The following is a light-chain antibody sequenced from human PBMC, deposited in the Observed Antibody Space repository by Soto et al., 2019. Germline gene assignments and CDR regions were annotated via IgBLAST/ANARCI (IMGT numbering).Light chain of an antibody. J-gene: IGKJ4*01. Sequence: EIVLIQSPATLSLSPGDRATLSCRASQSVTTSLAWYQHQPGQAPRLLIYDASNRAAGVPARFSGSGSGTHFTLTISSLERGDFAIYYCQHRSNWPSLTFGGGTKLEIK. V-gene: IGKV3-11*01. CDR3: QHRSNWPSLT. CDR2: DAS. CDR1: QSVTTS.